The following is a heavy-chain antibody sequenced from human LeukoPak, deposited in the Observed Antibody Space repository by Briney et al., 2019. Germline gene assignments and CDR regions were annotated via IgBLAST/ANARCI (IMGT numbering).Heavy chain of an antibody. Sequence: GSLRLSCTASGFTFGDYAMNWVRQAPGKGLEWVGFIRSETYGGTTEYAASVEGRFTISRDDSKSIAYLQMNSLKTEDTAVYYCTRDGITATRFFDYWGQGTLVTVSS. CDR1: GFTFGDYA. CDR3: TRDGITATRFFDY. V-gene: IGHV3-49*04. D-gene: IGHD1-20*01. J-gene: IGHJ4*02. CDR2: IRSETYGGTT.